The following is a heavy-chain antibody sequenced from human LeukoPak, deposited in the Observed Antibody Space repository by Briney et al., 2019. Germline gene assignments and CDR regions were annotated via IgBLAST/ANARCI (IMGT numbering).Heavy chain of an antibody. V-gene: IGHV4-39*01. J-gene: IGHJ4*02. Sequence: PSETLSLTCTVSGGSISSYYWGWIRQPPGKGLEWIGSIYYSGSTYYNPSLKSRVTISVDTSKNQFSLKLSSVTAADTAVYYCARSEGELLNYWGQGTLVTVSS. D-gene: IGHD1-26*01. CDR1: GGSISSYY. CDR2: IYYSGST. CDR3: ARSEGELLNY.